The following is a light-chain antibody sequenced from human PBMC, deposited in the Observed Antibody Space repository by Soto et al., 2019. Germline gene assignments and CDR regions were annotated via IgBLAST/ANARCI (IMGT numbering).Light chain of an antibody. Sequence: DIQMTQSPSSLSASVGDRVTITCRASQSISSSLNWYQQKPGKAPNLLIYAASTLQSGVPSRFSGSGSGTDFTLTIRSLQPEDFATYYCQQRYTTPLTFGGGTKVEIK. V-gene: IGKV1-39*01. CDR3: QQRYTTPLT. CDR2: AAS. J-gene: IGKJ4*01. CDR1: QSISSS.